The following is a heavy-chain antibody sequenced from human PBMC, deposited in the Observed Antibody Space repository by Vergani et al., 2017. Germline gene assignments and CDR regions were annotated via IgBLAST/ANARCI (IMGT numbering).Heavy chain of an antibody. Sequence: EVQVVESGGGFVQPGGSLTLACVASGFSVSSTWMQWARQVPGEGMVWVSRISYDGKSVSWADSVKGRFFISRDNAENTLYLQMNSLTLEDTAVYYCARARCIETCYMSNWLDSWGQGTLVTVSS. CDR2: ISYDGKSV. CDR1: GFSVSSTW. CDR3: ARARCIETCYMSNWLDS. V-gene: IGHV3-74*01. J-gene: IGHJ5*01. D-gene: IGHD3-9*01.